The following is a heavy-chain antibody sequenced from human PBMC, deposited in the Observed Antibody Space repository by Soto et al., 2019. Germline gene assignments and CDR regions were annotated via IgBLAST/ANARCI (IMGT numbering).Heavy chain of an antibody. CDR2: IYSGGST. CDR1: GCSVRINY. V-gene: IGHV3-53*01. J-gene: IGHJ4*02. CDR3: AREYTSGYYL. Sequence: PXGSMRRGGAASGCSVRINYVGWVRQAPGKGLEWVSVIYSGGSTYHADSVKGRFTISRDNSTNTLYLQMNSLRAEDTDVYYCAREYTSGYYLWGQGTPGTV. D-gene: IGHD3-22*01.